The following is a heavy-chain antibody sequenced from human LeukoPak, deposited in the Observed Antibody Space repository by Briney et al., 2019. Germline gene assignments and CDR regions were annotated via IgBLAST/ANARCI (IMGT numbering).Heavy chain of an antibody. CDR3: ATYINWVAGDV. CDR2: INNEGGGI. CDR1: GFTFSESW. Sequence: GGSLRLSCAASGFTFSESWMSWVRQVPGQGLEWVAHINNEGGGIQYVDSVKGRFTISRDNAKGSVHLQMNSLRAEDTAIYHCATYINWVAGDVWGQGTTVIISS. J-gene: IGHJ6*02. V-gene: IGHV3-7*01. D-gene: IGHD1-1*01.